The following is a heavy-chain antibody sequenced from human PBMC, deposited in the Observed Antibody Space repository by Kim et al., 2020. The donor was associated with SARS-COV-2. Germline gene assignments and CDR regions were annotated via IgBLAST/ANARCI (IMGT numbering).Heavy chain of an antibody. V-gene: IGHV1-69*13. CDR1: GGTFSSYA. D-gene: IGHD3-10*01. CDR2: IIPIFGTA. Sequence: SVKVSCKASGGTFSSYAISWVRQAPGQGLEWMGGIIPIFGTANYAQKFQGRVTITADESTSTAYMELSSLRSEDTAVYYCARSSMVRGVIPLYYFDYWGQGTLVTVSS. J-gene: IGHJ4*02. CDR3: ARSSMVRGVIPLYYFDY.